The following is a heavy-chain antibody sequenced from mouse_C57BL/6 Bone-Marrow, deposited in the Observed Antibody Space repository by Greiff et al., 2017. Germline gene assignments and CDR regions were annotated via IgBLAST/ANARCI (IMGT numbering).Heavy chain of an antibody. CDR2: IYPRDGST. D-gene: IGHD1-1*01. Sequence: QVQLKQSGPELVKPGASVKLSCKASGYTFTSYDINWVKQRPGQGLEWIGWIYPRDGSTKYNEKFKGKATLTVDTSSSTAYMELHSLTSEDSAVYFCARLGFGGSSGDWYFDVGGTGTTVTVTS. CDR1: GYTFTSYD. CDR3: ARLGFGGSSGDWYFDV. J-gene: IGHJ1*03. V-gene: IGHV1-85*01.